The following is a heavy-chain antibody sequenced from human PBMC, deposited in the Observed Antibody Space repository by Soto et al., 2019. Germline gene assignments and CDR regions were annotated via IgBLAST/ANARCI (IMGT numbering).Heavy chain of an antibody. CDR2: IFHSGST. D-gene: IGHD1-26*01. CDR1: GGSISNSNW. CDR3: AHRPIVGAAI. J-gene: IGHJ4*02. V-gene: IGHV4-4*02. Sequence: QVQLQESGPGLVKPSGTLSLTCAVFGGSISNSNWWTWVRPPPGEGLVWIGEIFHSGSTNYTSSLMGRVTISVDKANNQFSLKLSSVTAADTAVYYCAHRPIVGAAIWGQGTVVTVSS.